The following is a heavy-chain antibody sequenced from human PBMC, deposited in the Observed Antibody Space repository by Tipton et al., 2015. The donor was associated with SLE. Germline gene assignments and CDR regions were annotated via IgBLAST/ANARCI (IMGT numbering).Heavy chain of an antibody. Sequence: TLSLTCTVSGGSISSSAYYWGWIRQPPGKGLEWIGNIHYSGNTYCNPSLKSRVTISLDTSKNQFSLKLSSVTAADAAVFYCARVSGQSSGWYGWVDCWGQGALGTVPS. CDR1: GGSISSSAYY. CDR3: ARVSGQSSGWYGWVDC. D-gene: IGHD6-19*01. CDR2: IHYSGNT. J-gene: IGHJ4*02. V-gene: IGHV4-39*07.